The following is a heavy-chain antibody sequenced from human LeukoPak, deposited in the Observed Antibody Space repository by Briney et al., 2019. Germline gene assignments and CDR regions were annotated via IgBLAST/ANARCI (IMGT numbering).Heavy chain of an antibody. D-gene: IGHD1-26*01. Sequence: SQTLSLTCTVSGGSISSGDYYWSWIRQPPGKGLEWIGYIYYSGSTYYYPSLKSRVTISVDTSKNQFSLKLSSVTAADTAVYYCARSESYPVGFDPWGQGTLVTVSS. CDR2: IYYSGST. J-gene: IGHJ5*02. CDR3: ARSESYPVGFDP. CDR1: GGSISSGDYY. V-gene: IGHV4-30-4*01.